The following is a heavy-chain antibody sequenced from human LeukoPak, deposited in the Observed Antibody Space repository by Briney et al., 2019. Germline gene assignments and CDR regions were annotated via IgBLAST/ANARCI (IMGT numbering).Heavy chain of an antibody. CDR3: ARFPTTTSTLAPG. J-gene: IGHJ4*02. CDR2: ICYSGST. V-gene: IGHV4-39*01. Sequence: SETLSLTCSVSGASNTSTSYCWGWIRQPPGKGLEWIASICYSGSTYSNPSLESRVSISVDTSKSQFSLNVRDVTAADTAVYYCARFPTTTSTLAPGWGQGTLVTVSS. D-gene: IGHD1-1*01. CDR1: GASNTSTSYC.